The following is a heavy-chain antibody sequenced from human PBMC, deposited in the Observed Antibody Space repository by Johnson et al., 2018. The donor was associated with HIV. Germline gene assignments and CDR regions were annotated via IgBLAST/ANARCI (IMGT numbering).Heavy chain of an antibody. V-gene: IGHV3-11*04. Sequence: QVQLVESGGGVVRPGGSLRLSCAASGFSFSDYYMSWIRQAPGKGLEWVSYISGSGTNIYYADSVKGRFTISRDNAKKSLFLQMNSLRAEDTAVYYCARASYYYGSADIWGQGTMVTVSS. CDR1: GFSFSDYY. J-gene: IGHJ3*02. CDR3: ARASYYYGSADI. CDR2: ISGSGTNI. D-gene: IGHD3-10*01.